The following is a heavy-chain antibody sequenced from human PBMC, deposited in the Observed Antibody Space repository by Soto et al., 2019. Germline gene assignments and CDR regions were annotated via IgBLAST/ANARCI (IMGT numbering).Heavy chain of an antibody. Sequence: QVQLVQSGAEVKKPGASVKVSCKASGYAFTSFGITWVRQAPGQGLEWMGWIGTYHGNTNYAQKLQGRVTMTRDTSTTTAHMELRRLTSDDTAVYYCARDRRVGANPDAYEIWGQGTMVTVSS. J-gene: IGHJ3*02. V-gene: IGHV1-18*01. D-gene: IGHD1-26*01. CDR1: GYAFTSFG. CDR3: ARDRRVGANPDAYEI. CDR2: IGTYHGNT.